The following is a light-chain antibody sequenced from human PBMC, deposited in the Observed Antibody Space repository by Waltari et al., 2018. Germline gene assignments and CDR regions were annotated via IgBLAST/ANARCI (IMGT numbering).Light chain of an antibody. V-gene: IGKV3-11*01. CDR3: QQRRNWPPT. CDR1: QSVDDY. CDR2: DAS. J-gene: IGKJ1*01. Sequence: VLTQSPATLSLSPGERATRSGRASQSVDDYRAWYQQKPGQSPRLLNNDASNRATGIPIRFSGSGFGTDFTLTISSLEPDDFAHYYCQQRRNWPPTFGQGTKVEIK.